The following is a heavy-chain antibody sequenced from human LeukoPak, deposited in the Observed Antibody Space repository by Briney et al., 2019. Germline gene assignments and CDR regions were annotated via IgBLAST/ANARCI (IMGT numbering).Heavy chain of an antibody. D-gene: IGHD6-13*01. Sequence: PSETPSLTCTVSGYSISSGYYWGWIRQPPGKGLEWIGSIYHSGSTNYNPSLKSRVTISVDKSKNQFSLKLSSVTAADTAVYYCARGTRWREGSSWFHDYWGQGTLVTVSS. J-gene: IGHJ4*02. CDR3: ARGTRWREGSSWFHDY. CDR1: GYSISSGYY. CDR2: IYHSGST. V-gene: IGHV4-38-2*02.